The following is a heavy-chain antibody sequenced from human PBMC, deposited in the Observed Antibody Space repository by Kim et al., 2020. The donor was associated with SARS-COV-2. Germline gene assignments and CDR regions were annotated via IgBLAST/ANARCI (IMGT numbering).Heavy chain of an antibody. D-gene: IGHD2-15*01. V-gene: IGHV3-21*01. J-gene: IGHJ5*01. CDR3: ARDSEPDLVENQNWF. CDR2: ISASTSTSTYI. Sequence: GGSLRLSCAASGFTFFSYTMNWVRQAPGRGLEWVASISASTSTSTYIYYADSVKGRFSISRDDAENSVYLQMNNLRAEDTAVYYCARDSEPDLVENQNWF. CDR1: GFTFFSYT.